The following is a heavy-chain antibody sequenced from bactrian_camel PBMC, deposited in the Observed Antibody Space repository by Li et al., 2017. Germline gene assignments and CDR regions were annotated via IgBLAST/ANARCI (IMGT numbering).Heavy chain of an antibody. V-gene: IGHV3S54*01. CDR2: IYTPGGTT. J-gene: IGHJ4*01. D-gene: IGHD1*01. Sequence: HVQLVESGGGSVQAGGSLRLSCATSGDIINSNLLAWFRQVPGKEREGVAIIYTPGGTTDYAEAVKGRFTISQDSAKNTLYLQMNNLKPEDTAVYYCAADRQYGIRKVLASTVLSFPDSGQGTQVTVS. CDR1: GDIINSNL. CDR3: AADRQYGIRKVLASTVLSFPD.